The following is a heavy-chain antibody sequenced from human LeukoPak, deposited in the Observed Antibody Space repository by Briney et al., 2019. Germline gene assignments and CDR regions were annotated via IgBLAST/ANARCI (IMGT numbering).Heavy chain of an antibody. D-gene: IGHD4-11*01. J-gene: IGHJ4*02. CDR2: MHSGGAT. V-gene: IGHV3-66*01. Sequence: GGSLRLSCAASGVTVSTSYMSWVRQAPGKGLEWVSIMHSGGATDYADSVKGRFTISRDNSKNTLYLQMNSLRVEDTAVYYCARDPSPYYSDYGHWGQGTLVTVSS. CDR3: ARDPSPYYSDYGH. CDR1: GVTVSTSY.